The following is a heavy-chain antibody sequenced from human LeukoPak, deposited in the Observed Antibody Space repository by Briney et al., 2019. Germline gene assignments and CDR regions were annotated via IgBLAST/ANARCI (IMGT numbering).Heavy chain of an antibody. D-gene: IGHD5-24*01. CDR3: AREATITRFGY. Sequence: SGGSLRLSCAASGFTVSSNYMSWVRQAPGKGLEWVSVIYSGGSTYYEASVKGRFTISRDNSKNTLYLQMNSLRAEDTAVYYCAREATITRFGYWGQGTLVTVSS. CDR2: IYSGGST. CDR1: GFTVSSNY. J-gene: IGHJ4*02. V-gene: IGHV3-53*01.